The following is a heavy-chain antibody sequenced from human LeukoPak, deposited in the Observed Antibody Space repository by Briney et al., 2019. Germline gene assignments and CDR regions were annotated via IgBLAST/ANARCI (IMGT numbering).Heavy chain of an antibody. CDR3: AGGYCSSTSCRGAFDI. J-gene: IGHJ3*02. Sequence: PSETLSLTCTVSGGSISSSSYYWGWIRQPPGKGLEWIGSIYYSGSTYYNPSLKSRVTISVDTSKNQFSLKLSSVTAADTAVYYCAGGYCSSTSCRGAFDIWGRGTMVTVSS. V-gene: IGHV4-39*01. CDR1: GGSISSSSYY. CDR2: IYYSGST. D-gene: IGHD2-2*01.